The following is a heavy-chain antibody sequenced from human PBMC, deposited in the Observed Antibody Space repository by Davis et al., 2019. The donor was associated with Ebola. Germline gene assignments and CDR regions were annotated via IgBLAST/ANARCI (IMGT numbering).Heavy chain of an antibody. CDR3: TTVRRRGVIKGGPYYYMDV. Sequence: GESLKISCAASGFTFDDYAMHWVRQAPGKGLEWVGRIKSKTDGGTTDYAAPVKGRFTISRDDSKNTLYLQMNSLKTEDTAVYYCTTVRRRGVIKGGPYYYMDVWGKGTTVTVSS. CDR1: GFTFDDYA. J-gene: IGHJ6*03. V-gene: IGHV3-15*01. D-gene: IGHD3-10*01. CDR2: IKSKTDGGTT.